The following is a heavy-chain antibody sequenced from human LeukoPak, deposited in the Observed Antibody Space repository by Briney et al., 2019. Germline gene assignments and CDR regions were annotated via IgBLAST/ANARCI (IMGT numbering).Heavy chain of an antibody. CDR3: AKGRYYFDY. V-gene: IGHV3-23*01. Sequence: GGSLRLSCAASGFTFNSYAMSWVRQAPGKGLEWVSAISDSGGSTYYADSVKGRFTVSRDNSKNTLYLQMNSLRAEDTAVYYCAKGRYYFDYWGQGTLVTVSS. CDR1: GFTFNSYA. CDR2: ISDSGGST. J-gene: IGHJ4*02.